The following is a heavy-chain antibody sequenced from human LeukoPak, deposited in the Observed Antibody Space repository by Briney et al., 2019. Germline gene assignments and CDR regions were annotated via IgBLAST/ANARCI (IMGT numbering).Heavy chain of an antibody. CDR3: ARSVEGYCRGGSCYYYSYYMDV. D-gene: IGHD2-15*01. CDR2: INHSGST. V-gene: IGHV4-34*01. Sequence: SETLSLTCAVYGGSFSGYYWSWIRQPPGKGLEWIGEINHSGSTNYNPSLKSRVTISVDTSKNQFSLKLSSATAADTAVYYCARSVEGYCRGGSCYYYSYYMDVWGKGTTVTVSS. J-gene: IGHJ6*03. CDR1: GGSFSGYY.